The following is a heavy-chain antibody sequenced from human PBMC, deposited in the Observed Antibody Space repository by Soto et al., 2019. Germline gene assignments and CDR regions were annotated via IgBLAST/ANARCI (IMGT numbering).Heavy chain of an antibody. J-gene: IGHJ4*02. CDR1: GGSISSGGYY. CDR3: ARETINYDSSGYYGGLGY. Sequence: SETLSLTCTVSGGSISSGGYYWSWIRQHPGKGLEWIGYIYYSGSTYYNLSLKSRVTISVDTSKNQFSLKLSSVTAADTAVYYCARETINYDSSGYYGGLGYWGQGTLVTVSS. V-gene: IGHV4-31*03. CDR2: IYYSGST. D-gene: IGHD3-22*01.